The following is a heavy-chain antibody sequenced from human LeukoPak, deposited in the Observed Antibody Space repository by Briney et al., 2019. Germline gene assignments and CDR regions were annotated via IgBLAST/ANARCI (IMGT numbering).Heavy chain of an antibody. Sequence: TTSETLSLTCAVYGGSFSGYYWSWIRQPPGKGLEWIGEINHSGSTNYNPSLKSRVTISVDTSKNQFSLKLSSVTAADTAVYYCARSHLSTYYDFWSGTKTVYYFDYWGQGTLVTVSS. CDR2: INHSGST. CDR3: ARSHLSTYYDFWSGTKTVYYFDY. V-gene: IGHV4-34*01. CDR1: GGSFSGYY. J-gene: IGHJ4*02. D-gene: IGHD3-3*01.